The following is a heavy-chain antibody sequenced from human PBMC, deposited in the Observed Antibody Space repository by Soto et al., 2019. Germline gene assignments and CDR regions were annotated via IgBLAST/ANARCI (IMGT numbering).Heavy chain of an antibody. J-gene: IGHJ5*02. V-gene: IGHV1-3*01. CDR2: INAGNGNT. Sequence: ASVKVSCKASGYTFTSCAMHWVRQAPGQRLEWMGWINAGNGNTKYSQKFQGRVTITRDTSASTAYMELSSLRSEDTAVYYCARDAEDDFWSGYWFDPWGQGTLVTVSS. CDR3: ARDAEDDFWSGYWFDP. CDR1: GYTFTSCA. D-gene: IGHD3-3*01.